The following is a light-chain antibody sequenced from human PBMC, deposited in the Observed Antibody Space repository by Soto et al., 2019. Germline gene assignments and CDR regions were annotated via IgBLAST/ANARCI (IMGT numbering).Light chain of an antibody. CDR1: QSVSSSY. Sequence: EIVLTQSPGTLSLSPGERATLSCRASQSVSSSYLAWYQQKPGQAPRLLIYGASSRATGIPDRFSGSEPGTDFTLTISRLEPEDFAVYYCQQYGSSPLMYTFGQGTKLEIK. CDR3: QQYGSSPLMYT. J-gene: IGKJ2*01. V-gene: IGKV3-20*01. CDR2: GAS.